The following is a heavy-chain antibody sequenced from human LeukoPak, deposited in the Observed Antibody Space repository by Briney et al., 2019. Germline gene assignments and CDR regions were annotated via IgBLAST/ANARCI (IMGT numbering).Heavy chain of an antibody. J-gene: IGHJ4*02. CDR1: GFAFSSYA. CDR3: VKEYFGFAFDY. D-gene: IGHD3-9*01. V-gene: IGHV3-23*01. Sequence: PGGSLRLSCAASGFAFSSYAMSWVRQAPGKGLDWVSDITSSGDSTYYADSVKGRFTISRDNPKNTLYLQMNSLRAEDTAIYYCVKEYFGFAFDYWGQGTVVTVSS. CDR2: ITSSGDST.